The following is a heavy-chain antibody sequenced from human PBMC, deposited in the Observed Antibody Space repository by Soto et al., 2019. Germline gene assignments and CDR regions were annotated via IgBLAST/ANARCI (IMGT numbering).Heavy chain of an antibody. D-gene: IGHD2-21*01. CDR2: IFYSGST. Sequence: ETLSLTCSSSRGSISTSRSYWAWIRRPPGKGLEWLANIFYSGSTFYNPSLASRVSVSVDTSKNEFSLKLRSVTAADTAVYYCARQPTTGDTDLWFDPWGQGTLVTVSS. J-gene: IGHJ5*02. CDR3: ARQPTTGDTDLWFDP. V-gene: IGHV4-39*01. CDR1: RGSISTSRSY.